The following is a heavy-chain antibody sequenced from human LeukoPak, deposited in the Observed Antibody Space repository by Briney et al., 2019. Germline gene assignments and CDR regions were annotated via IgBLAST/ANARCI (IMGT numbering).Heavy chain of an antibody. Sequence: GGSLRLSCAASGFTFSSYGMHWVRQAPGKGLEWVAITWYDGSNKYYADSVKGRFTISRDNSKNTLYLQMNSLRAEDTAVYYCAKDRDYYDSSGLCYFDFWGQGTLVTVSS. CDR1: GFTFSSYG. V-gene: IGHV3-33*06. D-gene: IGHD3-22*01. J-gene: IGHJ4*02. CDR2: TWYDGSNK. CDR3: AKDRDYYDSSGLCYFDF.